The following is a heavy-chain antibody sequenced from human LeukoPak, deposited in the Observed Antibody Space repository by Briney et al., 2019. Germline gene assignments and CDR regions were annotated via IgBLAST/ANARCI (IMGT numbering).Heavy chain of an antibody. D-gene: IGHD3-10*01. CDR2: IYTSGST. CDR3: AGYGSGSYGAAFDS. CDR1: GGSISSYY. J-gene: IGHJ3*02. V-gene: IGHV4-4*09. Sequence: PSETLSLTCTVSGGSISSYYWSWIRQPPGKGLEWIGYIYTSGSTNYNPSLKSRVTISVDTSKNQFSLKLSSVTAADTAVYYCAGYGSGSYGAAFDSWGQGTMVTVSS.